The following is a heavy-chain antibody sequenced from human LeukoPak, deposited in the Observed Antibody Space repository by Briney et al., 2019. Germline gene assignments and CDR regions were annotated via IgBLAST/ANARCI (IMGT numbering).Heavy chain of an antibody. J-gene: IGHJ6*03. D-gene: IGHD1-26*01. CDR1: GASISSGSNS. Sequence: SETLSLTCTVSGASISSGSNSWGWIRQPAGKGLEWIGRINTSGTTNYNPSLKSRVTMSIDTSKNQFSLKLSSVTAADTAAYYCARGVGAYYMDVWGKGTTVTISS. V-gene: IGHV4-61*02. CDR3: ARGVGAYYMDV. CDR2: INTSGTT.